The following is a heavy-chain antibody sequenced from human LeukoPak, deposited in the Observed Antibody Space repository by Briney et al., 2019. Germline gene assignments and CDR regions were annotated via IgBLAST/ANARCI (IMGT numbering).Heavy chain of an antibody. CDR2: INPNSGGT. V-gene: IGHV1-2*02. D-gene: IGHD5-24*01. CDR1: GYTVTGYY. Sequence: ASVKVSCKASGYTVTGYYMHWVRQAPGQGLEWMGWINPNSGGTNYAQKFQGRVTMTRDTSISTAYMELSRLRSDDTAVYYCARVRRDGYNAQPFEDYWGQGTLVTVSS. J-gene: IGHJ4*02. CDR3: ARVRRDGYNAQPFEDY.